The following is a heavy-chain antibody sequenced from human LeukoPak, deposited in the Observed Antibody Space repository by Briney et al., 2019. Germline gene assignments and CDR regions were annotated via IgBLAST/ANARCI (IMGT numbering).Heavy chain of an antibody. J-gene: IGHJ4*02. CDR2: ISDDSSFT. CDR1: GLRFRSYA. CDR3: LRDLNWSLDQ. Sequence: QPGGSLRLSCVASGLRFRSYAMNWVRQAPGKGLECISTISDDSSFTYYADSVKGRSAISRDDSKNTLYLQMNNLKVEDTAVYYCLRDLNWSLDQWGQGTLVTVSS. V-gene: IGHV3-23*01. D-gene: IGHD1-20*01.